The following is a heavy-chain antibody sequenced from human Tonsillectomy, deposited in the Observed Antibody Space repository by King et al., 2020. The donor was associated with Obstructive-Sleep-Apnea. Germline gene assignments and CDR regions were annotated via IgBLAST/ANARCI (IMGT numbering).Heavy chain of an antibody. Sequence: VQLVESGGGLVQPGGSLRLSCAASGFTFSSYWMSWVRQAPGKGLEGVANIKQDGSEKYYVDSVKGRFTISRDNAKNSLYLQMNSLRAEDPAVHYCARGIREAAASLGYWGQGTLVTVSS. CDR3: ARGIREAAASLGY. V-gene: IGHV3-7*03. J-gene: IGHJ4*02. CDR2: IKQDGSEK. CDR1: GFTFSSYW. D-gene: IGHD6-13*01.